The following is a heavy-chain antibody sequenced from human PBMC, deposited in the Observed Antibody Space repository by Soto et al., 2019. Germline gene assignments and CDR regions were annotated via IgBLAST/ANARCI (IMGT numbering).Heavy chain of an antibody. D-gene: IGHD1-7*01. CDR1: EFTFNSFG. CDR3: ARDLSGITGTRSGFDY. V-gene: IGHV3-33*01. CDR2: IWHDGSNK. J-gene: IGHJ4*02. Sequence: QVHLVESGGGVVQPGRSLRLSCVASEFTFNSFGMHWVRQAPGKGLEWVAIIWHDGSNKYYADSVKGRFTISRDNSKNTLYLQMNSLRAEDTAVYYCARDLSGITGTRSGFDYWGQGTLVTVSS.